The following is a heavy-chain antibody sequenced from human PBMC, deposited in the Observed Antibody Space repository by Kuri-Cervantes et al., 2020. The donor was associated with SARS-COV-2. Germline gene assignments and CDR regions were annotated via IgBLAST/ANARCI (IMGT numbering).Heavy chain of an antibody. D-gene: IGHD1-26*01. CDR3: AKCVVGANVEAFDI. CDR2: ISGSGGST. J-gene: IGHJ3*02. V-gene: IGHV3-23*01. Sequence: XGXXRXXXXASGFTFSSYAMSWVRQAPGKGLEWVSAISGSGGSTYYADSVKGRFTISRDNSKNTLYLQMNSLRAEDTAVYYCAKCVVGANVEAFDIWGQGTMVTVSS. CDR1: GFTFSSYA.